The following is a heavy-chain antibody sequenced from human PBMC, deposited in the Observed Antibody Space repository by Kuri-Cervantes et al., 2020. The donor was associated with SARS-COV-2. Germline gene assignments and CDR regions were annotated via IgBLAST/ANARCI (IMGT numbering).Heavy chain of an antibody. D-gene: IGHD6-19*01. CDR3: ASWLFDAFDI. Sequence: GESLKISCAASGFTFSSYGMHWVRQAPGKGLEWVAFIRYDGSNKYYADSVKGRFTTSRDNSKNTLYLQMNSLRAEDTAVYYCASWLFDAFDIWGQGTMVTVSS. CDR1: GFTFSSYG. J-gene: IGHJ3*02. V-gene: IGHV3-30*02. CDR2: IRYDGSNK.